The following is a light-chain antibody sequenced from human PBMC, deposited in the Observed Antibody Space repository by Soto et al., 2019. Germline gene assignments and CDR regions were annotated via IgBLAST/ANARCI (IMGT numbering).Light chain of an antibody. CDR2: GAS. V-gene: IGKV3-15*01. Sequence: EIVMTQSPATLSVSPGERATLSCRASQSVSSNLAWYQQKPGQAPRLLIYGASTRATGIPARFSGSRSGTEFTHTISSLQSEDFAVYYCQQYNNWPPTFGQGTLLEIK. CDR1: QSVSSN. J-gene: IGKJ5*01. CDR3: QQYNNWPPT.